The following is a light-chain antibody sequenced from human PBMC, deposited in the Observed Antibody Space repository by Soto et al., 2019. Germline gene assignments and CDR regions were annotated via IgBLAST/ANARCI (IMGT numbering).Light chain of an antibody. Sequence: DIQMTQAPSTLSSALGDLLTIPCRASQSISSWLAWYQQKPGKAPKLLIYDASSLESGVPSRFSGSGSGTEFTLTISSLQPDDFATYYCQQYNSWTFGQGTKVDIK. V-gene: IGKV1-5*01. CDR1: QSISSW. J-gene: IGKJ1*01. CDR2: DAS. CDR3: QQYNSWT.